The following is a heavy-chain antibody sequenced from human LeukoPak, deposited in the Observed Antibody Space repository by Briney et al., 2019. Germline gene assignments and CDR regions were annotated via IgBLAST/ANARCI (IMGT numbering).Heavy chain of an antibody. J-gene: IGHJ4*02. CDR2: INHSGST. Sequence: SETLSLTCAVYGGSFSGYYWSWIRQPPGKGLEWIGEINHSGSTNYNPSLKSRVTISVDTSKNQFSLKLSSVTAADTAVYYCATVPDSYFDYWGQGTLVTVSS. V-gene: IGHV4-34*01. D-gene: IGHD1-14*01. CDR1: GGSFSGYY. CDR3: ATVPDSYFDY.